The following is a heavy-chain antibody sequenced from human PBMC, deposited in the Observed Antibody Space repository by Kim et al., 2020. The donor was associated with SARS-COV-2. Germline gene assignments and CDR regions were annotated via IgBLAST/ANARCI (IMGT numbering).Heavy chain of an antibody. CDR3: ARDLQI. V-gene: IGHV3-21*01. CDR2: SSSSYI. Sequence: SSSSYIYYADSVKGRFTISSDNAKNSLYLQMNSLRAEDTAVYYCARDLQIWGQGTMVTVSS. J-gene: IGHJ3*02.